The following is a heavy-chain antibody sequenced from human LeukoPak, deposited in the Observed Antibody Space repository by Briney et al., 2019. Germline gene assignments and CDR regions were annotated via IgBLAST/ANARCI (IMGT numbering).Heavy chain of an antibody. Sequence: SETLSLTCTVSGGSISSYFWSWIRQPPGKGLEWIAYVHYSGSTNYNPSLKSRVTISVDTSKNQFSLKLSSVTAADTAVYYCARGSRVYCSGGSCYHNEYFQHWGQGTLVTVSS. CDR2: VHYSGST. CDR1: GGSISSYF. J-gene: IGHJ1*01. V-gene: IGHV4-59*01. CDR3: ARGSRVYCSGGSCYHNEYFQH. D-gene: IGHD2-15*01.